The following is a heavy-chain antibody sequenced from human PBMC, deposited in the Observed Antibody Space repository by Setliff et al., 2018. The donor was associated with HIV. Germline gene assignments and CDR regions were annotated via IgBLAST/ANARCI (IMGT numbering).Heavy chain of an antibody. V-gene: IGHV3-21*04. D-gene: IGHD1-26*01. J-gene: IGHJ3*02. CDR2: ISSSSSYI. CDR3: AKDRGSGSFAFDI. CDR1: GFTFSSYS. Sequence: GSLRLSCAASGFTFSSYSMNWVRQAPGKGLEWVSSISSSSSYIYYADSVKGRFTISRDNAKNSLYLQMNSLRAEDTAVYYCAKDRGSGSFAFDIWGQGTMVTVSS.